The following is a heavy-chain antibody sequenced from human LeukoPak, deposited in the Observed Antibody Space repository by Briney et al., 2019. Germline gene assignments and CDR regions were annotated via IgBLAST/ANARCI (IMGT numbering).Heavy chain of an antibody. D-gene: IGHD2-2*01. J-gene: IGHJ1*01. CDR3: AKVSRRGPSKFFQH. V-gene: IGHV3-9*01. CDR1: GFTFNDYA. CDR2: ISWGSGTR. Sequence: GGSLRLSCAASGFTFNDYAMHWVRQAPGKGLEWVSGISWGSGTRGYADSVKGRFTISRDNAKNSLHLQMNSLRAEDTALYYCAKVSRRGPSKFFQHWGQGTLVTVSS.